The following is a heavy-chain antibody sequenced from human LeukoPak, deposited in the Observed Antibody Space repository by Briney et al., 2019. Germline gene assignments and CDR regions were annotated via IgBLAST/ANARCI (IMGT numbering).Heavy chain of an antibody. CDR1: GFTFSSYA. Sequence: QPRGSLRLSCAASGFTFSSYALTWVRQAPGKGLESVSTISGSGRSTFYAGSVKGRFTISRDNSKNTLYLQMNSLRAEDTAVYYCAKDRAAMGDFDYWGQGTLVTVSS. V-gene: IGHV3-23*01. D-gene: IGHD5-18*01. CDR2: ISGSGRST. J-gene: IGHJ4*02. CDR3: AKDRAAMGDFDY.